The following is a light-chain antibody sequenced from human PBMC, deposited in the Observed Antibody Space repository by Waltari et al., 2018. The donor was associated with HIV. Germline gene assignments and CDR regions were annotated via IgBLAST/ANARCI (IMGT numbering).Light chain of an antibody. CDR3: QQAFSFPHT. Sequence: DIQLTQAPSSVSVFVGGNVSITCRASQSVGDKLAWYQVKTGEATKLLIYGASKLQSGVPSRFAASVSGPEFSLTITGLQSDDSGTYFCQQAFSFPHTLGGGT. V-gene: IGKV1D-12*01. J-gene: IGKJ2*01. CDR1: QSVGDK. CDR2: GAS.